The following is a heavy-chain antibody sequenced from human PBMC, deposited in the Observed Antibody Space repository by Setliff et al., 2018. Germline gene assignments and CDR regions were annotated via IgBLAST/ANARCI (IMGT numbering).Heavy chain of an antibody. CDR2: IHFSGTT. J-gene: IGHJ4*02. Sequence: PSETLSLTCTVSDGSSSSHYWSWIRQPPGKGLEWIGYIHFSGTTNYNPSLKSRVTLSLDTSKNQFSLELSSVTAADTAMYYCARENGYCSGGACYFMFDYWGQGTLGTSPQ. CDR1: DGSSSSHY. D-gene: IGHD2-15*01. CDR3: ARENGYCSGGACYFMFDY. V-gene: IGHV4-59*11.